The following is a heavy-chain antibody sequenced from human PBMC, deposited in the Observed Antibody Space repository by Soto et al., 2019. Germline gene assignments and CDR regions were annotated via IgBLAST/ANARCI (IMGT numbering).Heavy chain of an antibody. CDR3: ARGEQYSGRIFDY. Sequence: QTLSLTCAITGDSVSSNSAGWSWVRQSPSRGLEWLGRTYYRSKWYYEYAVSVRGRITINPDTSKNQYSLQLNSVTPEDTAVYFCARGEQYSGRIFDYWGQGTLVTVYS. D-gene: IGHD1-26*01. V-gene: IGHV6-1*01. J-gene: IGHJ4*01. CDR1: GDSVSSNSAG. CDR2: TYYRSKWYY.